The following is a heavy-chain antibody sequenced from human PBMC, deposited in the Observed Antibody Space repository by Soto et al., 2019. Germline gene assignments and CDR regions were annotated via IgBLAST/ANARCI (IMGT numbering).Heavy chain of an antibody. V-gene: IGHV1-18*04. J-gene: IGHJ4*02. CDR2: VHPYEGTT. CDR3: AREYYSTTTWIDY. Sequence: ASVNGSCKTSGFTFTSYPFSWARQAPGQGLEWLAWVHPYEGTTKVAHQFRDRLTVTTDTSAATVFMELTRLTSDDTAVYFCAREYYSTTTWIDYWGQGTLVTV. CDR1: GFTFTSYP. D-gene: IGHD2-15*01.